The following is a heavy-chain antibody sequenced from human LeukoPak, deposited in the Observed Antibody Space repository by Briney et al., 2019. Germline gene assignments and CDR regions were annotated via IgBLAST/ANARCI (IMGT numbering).Heavy chain of an antibody. CDR3: ARDYRGSLDTFDY. CDR1: GFTFSSYA. CDR2: ISYDGSNK. D-gene: IGHD1-26*01. Sequence: GGSLRLSCAASGFTFSSYAMHWVRQAPGKGLEWVAVISYDGSNKYYADSVKGRFTISRDNSKNTLYLQMNSLRAEDTAVYYCARDYRGSLDTFDYWGQGTLVTVSS. V-gene: IGHV3-30-3*01. J-gene: IGHJ4*02.